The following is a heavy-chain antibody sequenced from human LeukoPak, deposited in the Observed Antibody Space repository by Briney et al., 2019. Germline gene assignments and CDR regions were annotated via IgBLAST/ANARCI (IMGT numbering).Heavy chain of an antibody. J-gene: IGHJ4*02. CDR2: IYYSGST. CDR3: AREPTSSSYWVPGGYFDY. D-gene: IGHD6-6*01. CDR1: GGSISSHY. V-gene: IGHV4-59*11. Sequence: SETLSLTCTVSGGSISSHYWSWIRQPPGKGLEWIGYIYYSGSTNYNPSLKSRVTISVDASKNQFSLKLSSVTAADTAVYYCAREPTSSSYWVPGGYFDYWGQGTLVTVSS.